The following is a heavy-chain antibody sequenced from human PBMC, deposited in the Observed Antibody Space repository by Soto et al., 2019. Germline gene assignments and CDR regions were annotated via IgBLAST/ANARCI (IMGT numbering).Heavy chain of an antibody. Sequence: EVQLVETGGGLIQSGGSLRLSCAVSGLSVSSNYMSWVRQAPGKGLEWVSIIYGSGSTYYADSVKGRFIISRDDSNNTLDLQMHNLGADDTAVYYWAESGTYYNSGLFHYWGQGILVTVSS. CDR3: AESGTYYNSGLFHY. CDR1: GLSVSSNY. CDR2: IYGSGST. V-gene: IGHV3-53*02. D-gene: IGHD1-26*01. J-gene: IGHJ4*02.